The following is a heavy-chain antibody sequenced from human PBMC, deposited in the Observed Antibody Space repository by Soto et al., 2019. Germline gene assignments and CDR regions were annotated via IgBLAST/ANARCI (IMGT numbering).Heavy chain of an antibody. Sequence: SGPTLVNPTHTLTLTCTFSGFSLSTSGMRVNWIRQPPGKALEWLARIDWDDDKFYSTSLKTRLTISKDTSKNQVVLTMTNMDPVDTATYYCARTGITGDYGVDVWGQGTTVTVSS. D-gene: IGHD6-13*01. CDR1: GFSLSTSGMR. CDR3: ARTGITGDYGVDV. V-gene: IGHV2-70*04. CDR2: IDWDDDK. J-gene: IGHJ6*02.